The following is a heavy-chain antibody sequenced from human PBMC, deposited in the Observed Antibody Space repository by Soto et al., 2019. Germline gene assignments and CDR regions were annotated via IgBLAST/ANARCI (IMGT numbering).Heavy chain of an antibody. Sequence: GESLKISCKGSGYSFTSFWIGWVRQMPGKGLEWMGIIYPGDSDTRYSPSFQGQVTISADKSISTAYLQWSSLKASDTAMYYCARLKFYYDSSGSQNFDYWGQGTLVTVSS. CDR3: ARLKFYYDSSGSQNFDY. J-gene: IGHJ4*02. CDR1: GYSFTSFW. D-gene: IGHD3-22*01. CDR2: IYPGDSDT. V-gene: IGHV5-51*01.